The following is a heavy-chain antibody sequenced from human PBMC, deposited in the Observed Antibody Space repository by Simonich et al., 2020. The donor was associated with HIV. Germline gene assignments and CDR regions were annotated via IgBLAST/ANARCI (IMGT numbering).Heavy chain of an antibody. D-gene: IGHD3-3*01. V-gene: IGHV4-34*01. Sequence: QVQLQQWGAGLLKPSETLSLTCAVYGWSFSGYYWSWIRQPPGKGLELIGEINHSGITNYKSSLNSRATISVDKSKNQFSLKLSSVTAADTAIYYCARRDRELILYFDYWGQGNLVTVSS. CDR1: GWSFSGYY. CDR2: INHSGIT. J-gene: IGHJ4*02. CDR3: ARRDRELILYFDY.